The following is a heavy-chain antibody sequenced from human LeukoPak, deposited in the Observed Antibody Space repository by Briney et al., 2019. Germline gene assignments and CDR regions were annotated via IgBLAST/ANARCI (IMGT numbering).Heavy chain of an antibody. D-gene: IGHD6-13*01. CDR3: ASGLSDIIAGGLDY. V-gene: IGHV3-66*01. J-gene: IGHJ4*02. CDR2: IYSGGST. Sequence: PGGSLRLSCAASGFTVSSNFMTWVRQAPGKGLEWVSLIYSGGSTYYADSVKGRFTISRDNSKNTLYLQMNSLRAGDTAAYYCASGLSDIIAGGLDYWGQGTLVTVSS. CDR1: GFTVSSNF.